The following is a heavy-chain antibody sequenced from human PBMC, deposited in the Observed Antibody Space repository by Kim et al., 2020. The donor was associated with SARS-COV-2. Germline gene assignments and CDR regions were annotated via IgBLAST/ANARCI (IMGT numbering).Heavy chain of an antibody. V-gene: IGHV4-59*01. Sequence: PSLKSRVTISVDTSKNQFSLELSSGTAEDTAVYYCAGETHCTNAVCFPDYWGQGSLVTVSS. J-gene: IGHJ4*02. CDR3: AGETHCTNAVCFPDY. D-gene: IGHD2-8*01.